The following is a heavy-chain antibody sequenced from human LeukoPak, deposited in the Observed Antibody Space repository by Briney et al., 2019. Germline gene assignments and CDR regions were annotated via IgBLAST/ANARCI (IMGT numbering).Heavy chain of an antibody. CDR2: IYHSGST. Sequence: SETLSLTCAVSGGSISSSNWWSWVRQPPGKGLEWIGEIYHSGSTNYNPSLKSRVTISVDKSKNQFSLKLSSVTAADTAVYYCASRSPSMIVVDNWFDPWGQGTLVTVSS. V-gene: IGHV4-4*02. CDR3: ASRSPSMIVVDNWFDP. CDR1: GGSISSSNW. J-gene: IGHJ5*02. D-gene: IGHD3-22*01.